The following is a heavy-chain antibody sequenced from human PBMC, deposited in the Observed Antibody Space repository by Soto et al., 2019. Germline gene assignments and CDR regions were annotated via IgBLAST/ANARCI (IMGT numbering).Heavy chain of an antibody. Sequence: SETLSLTCTVSGGSISSGGYYWSWIRQHPGKGLEWIGYIYYNGNTYYNPSLKSRVTISLDTSKNQFSLKLNSVTAADTAVYYCARPTRYYYDSSGQSAWFDPWGQGTLVTVS. D-gene: IGHD3-22*01. V-gene: IGHV4-31*03. J-gene: IGHJ5*02. CDR3: ARPTRYYYDSSGQSAWFDP. CDR2: IYYNGNT. CDR1: GGSISSGGYY.